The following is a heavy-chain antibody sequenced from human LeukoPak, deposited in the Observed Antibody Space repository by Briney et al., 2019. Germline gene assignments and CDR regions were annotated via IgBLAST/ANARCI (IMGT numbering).Heavy chain of an antibody. J-gene: IGHJ3*02. D-gene: IGHD3-9*01. Sequence: ASVKVSCKASGYTFSSYGISWLRQGPGQGLAWMGWISAYSGNTNYAQKFQGRVTMTRDTSTSTAYMELMSLRSDDTAVYYCTRDWRLDPHDAFDIWGQGTMVTVSS. CDR2: ISAYSGNT. CDR1: GYTFSSYG. CDR3: TRDWRLDPHDAFDI. V-gene: IGHV1-18*04.